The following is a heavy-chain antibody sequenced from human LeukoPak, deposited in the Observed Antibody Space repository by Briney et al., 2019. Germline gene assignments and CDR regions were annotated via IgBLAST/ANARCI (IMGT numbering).Heavy chain of an antibody. V-gene: IGHV4-39*07. J-gene: IGHJ4*02. D-gene: IGHD6-13*01. CDR3: ARENVVGGSSWYVSY. CDR2: MSYSGST. Sequence: SETLSLTCTVSGGSISSSSYYWGWIRQPPGKGLEWIGSMSYSGSTYYNPSLKSRVTISVDTSKNQFSLKLSSVTAADTAVYYCARENVVGGSSWYVSYWGQGTLVTVSS. CDR1: GGSISSSSYY.